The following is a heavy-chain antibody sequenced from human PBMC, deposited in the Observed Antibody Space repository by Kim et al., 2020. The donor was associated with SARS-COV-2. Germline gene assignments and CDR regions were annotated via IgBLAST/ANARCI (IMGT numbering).Heavy chain of an antibody. V-gene: IGHV3-48*02. CDR2: ISSSSSGSV. J-gene: IGHJ3*02. CDR3: ARDRVMGTSGVGAFDI. D-gene: IGHD1-26*01. CDR1: EFTFSGYT. Sequence: GGSLRLSCTASEFTFSGYTMNWVRQTPGKGLEWLSFISSSSSGSVHYADAVKGRFTISRDNAKNTLNLQMNSLRDEDTAVYYCARDRVMGTSGVGAFDIWGQGTMVTVSS.